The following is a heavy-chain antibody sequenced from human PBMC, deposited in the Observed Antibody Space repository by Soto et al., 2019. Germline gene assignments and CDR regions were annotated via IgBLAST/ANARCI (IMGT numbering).Heavy chain of an antibody. CDR1: GFTFSSYW. V-gene: IGHV3-7*03. Sequence: PGGSLRLSCAASGFTFSSYWMSWVRQAPGKGLEWVANIKQDGSEKYYVDSVKGRFTISRDNAKNSLYLQMNSLRAEDTAVYYCARECPPGAWRYFDYWGQGTLVTVSS. CDR3: ARECPPGAWRYFDY. D-gene: IGHD1-1*01. J-gene: IGHJ4*02. CDR2: IKQDGSEK.